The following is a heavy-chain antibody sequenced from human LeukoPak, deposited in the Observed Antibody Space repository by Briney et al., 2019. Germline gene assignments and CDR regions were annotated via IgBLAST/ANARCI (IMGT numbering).Heavy chain of an antibody. CDR1: GYTFTSYY. Sequence: GASVKVPCKASGYTFTSYYMHWVRQAPGQGLEWMGIINPSGGSTSYAQKFQGRVTITADKSTSTAYMELSSLRSEDTAVYYCATERDSSGYYHALWDYWGQGTLVTVSS. J-gene: IGHJ4*02. D-gene: IGHD3-22*01. V-gene: IGHV1-46*01. CDR2: INPSGGST. CDR3: ATERDSSGYYHALWDY.